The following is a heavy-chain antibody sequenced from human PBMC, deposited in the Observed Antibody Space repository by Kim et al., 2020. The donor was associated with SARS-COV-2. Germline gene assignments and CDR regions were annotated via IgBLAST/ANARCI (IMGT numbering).Heavy chain of an antibody. CDR3: ARDAAYDILTGYYPTSGLDV. J-gene: IGHJ6*02. CDR1: GGSVSSGSYY. D-gene: IGHD3-9*01. Sequence: SETLSLTCTVSGGSVSSGSYYWSWIRQPPGKGLEWIGYIYYSGSTNYNPSLKSRVTISVDTSKNQFSLKLSSVTAADTAVYYCARDAAYDILTGYYPTSGLDVRGQGTTVTVSS. V-gene: IGHV4-61*01. CDR2: IYYSGST.